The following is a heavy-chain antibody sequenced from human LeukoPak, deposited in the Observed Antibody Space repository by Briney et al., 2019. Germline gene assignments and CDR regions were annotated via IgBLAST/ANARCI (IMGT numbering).Heavy chain of an antibody. V-gene: IGHV3-48*04. J-gene: IGHJ6*03. D-gene: IGHD5-18*01. CDR2: ISSSSSTI. Sequence: PGGSLRLSCAASGFTFSSYSMNWVRQAPGKGLEWVSYISSSSSTIYYADSVKGRFTISRDNAKNSLYLQMNSLRAEDTAVYYCARGDVDTAMVPPNYYMDVWGKGTTVTVSS. CDR1: GFTFSSYS. CDR3: ARGDVDTAMVPPNYYMDV.